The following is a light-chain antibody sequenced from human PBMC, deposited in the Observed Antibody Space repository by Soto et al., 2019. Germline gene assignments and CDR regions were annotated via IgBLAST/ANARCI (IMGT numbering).Light chain of an antibody. CDR1: QSVSSN. V-gene: IGKV3D-15*01. Sequence: VSHGERVSISCRASQSVSSNLAWYQQKPGQAPRPLVYGASSRATGIPDRFSGSGSGTEFTLTIGSLQSEDCAVYLWQQYNNWAPITFGQGTRLEIK. CDR2: GAS. J-gene: IGKJ5*01. CDR3: QQYNNWAPIT.